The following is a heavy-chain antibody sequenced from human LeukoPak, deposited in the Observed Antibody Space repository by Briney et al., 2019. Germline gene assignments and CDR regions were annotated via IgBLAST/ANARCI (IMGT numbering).Heavy chain of an antibody. CDR2: INHSGST. J-gene: IGHJ4*02. D-gene: IGHD6-13*01. CDR3: ARGYYISSSRGGIGY. Sequence: SETLSLTCAVYGGSFSGYYWSWIRQPPGKGLEWIGEINHSGSTNYNPSLKSRVTISVDTSKNQFSLKLSSVTAADTAAYYCARGYYISSSRGGIGYWGQGTLVTVSS. CDR1: GGSFSGYY. V-gene: IGHV4-34*01.